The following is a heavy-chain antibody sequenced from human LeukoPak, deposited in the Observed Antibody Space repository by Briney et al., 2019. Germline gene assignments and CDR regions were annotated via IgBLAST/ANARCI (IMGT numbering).Heavy chain of an antibody. CDR2: INHSGST. CDR1: GGSFSGYY. D-gene: IGHD1-26*01. CDR3: ARAPIVGATGRFDY. J-gene: IGHJ4*02. Sequence: SETLSLTCAVYGGSFSGYYWSWIRQPPGKGLEWIGEINHSGSTNYNPSLKSRVTILVDTSKNQFSLKLSSVTAADTAVYYCARAPIVGATGRFDYWGQGTLVTVSS. V-gene: IGHV4-34*01.